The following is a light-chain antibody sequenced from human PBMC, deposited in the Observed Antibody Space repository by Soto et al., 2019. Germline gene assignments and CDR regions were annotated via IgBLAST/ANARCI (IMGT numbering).Light chain of an antibody. V-gene: IGLV2-8*01. CDR2: EVS. CDR3: TSYAGSNNLL. J-gene: IGLJ2*01. Sequence: QSVLTQPPSASGSPGQSVTISCTGTSSDVGNYNYVSWYQHHPGKAPKLMIFEVSKRPSGVPDRFSGSKSGNTASLTVSGLQAEDEADYYCTSYAGSNNLLFGGGTKLTVL. CDR1: SSDVGNYNY.